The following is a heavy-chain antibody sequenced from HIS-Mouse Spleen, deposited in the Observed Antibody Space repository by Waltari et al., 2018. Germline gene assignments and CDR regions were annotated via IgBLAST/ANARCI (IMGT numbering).Heavy chain of an antibody. CDR1: GLPPSTSGMC. J-gene: IGHJ4*02. CDR2: IDWDDDK. Sequence: QVTLRESGPALVKPTQTLTLTCTFSGLPPSTSGMCVSGIRQPPGKALEWLARIDWDDDKYYSTSLKTRLTISKDTSKNQVVLTMTNMDPVDTATYYCARIAEGYSSGWYAFDYWGQGTLVTVSS. D-gene: IGHD6-19*01. V-gene: IGHV2-70*15. CDR3: ARIAEGYSSGWYAFDY.